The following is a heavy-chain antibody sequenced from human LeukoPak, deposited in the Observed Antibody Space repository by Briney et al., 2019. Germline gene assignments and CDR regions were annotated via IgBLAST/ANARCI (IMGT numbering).Heavy chain of an antibody. CDR2: ISGSGDNT. J-gene: IGHJ4*02. V-gene: IGHV3-23*01. CDR3: AKGSYYDSSGSFYFDY. D-gene: IGHD3-22*01. Sequence: PGGSLRLSCAASGLTFSSYAMSWVRQAPGKGLEWVSGISGSGDNTYYADFVKGRFTISRDNSKNTLYVQVNSLGTEDTAAYYCAKGSYYDSSGSFYFDYWGQGTLVTVSS. CDR1: GLTFSSYA.